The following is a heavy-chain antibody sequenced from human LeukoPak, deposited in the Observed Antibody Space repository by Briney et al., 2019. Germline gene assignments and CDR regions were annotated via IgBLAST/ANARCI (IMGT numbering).Heavy chain of an antibody. Sequence: GGSLRLSCEGSGFIFSKYAMNWVREAPGTGLKWFSAISATGASTYYIDSVKGRFTISRDNSNNTLYLQMNSLRAEDTARYYCAKDLWHLVRMIDHWGQGILVIAST. J-gene: IGHJ4*02. D-gene: IGHD6-6*01. V-gene: IGHV3-23*01. CDR1: GFIFSKYA. CDR3: AKDLWHLVRMIDH. CDR2: ISATGAST.